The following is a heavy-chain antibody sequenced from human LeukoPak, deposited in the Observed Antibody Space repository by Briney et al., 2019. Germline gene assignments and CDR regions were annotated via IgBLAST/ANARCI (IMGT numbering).Heavy chain of an antibody. D-gene: IGHD1-26*01. J-gene: IGHJ4*02. CDR1: GGSIRSYY. V-gene: IGHV4-59*08. Sequence: PSETLSLTCTVSGGSIRSYYWSWMRQPPGKGLEWIGYIYYSGSTKYNPSLKSRATISVDTSKNQFSLKLSSVTAADTAVHYCASGSYYFDYWGQGTLVTVSS. CDR2: IYYSGST. CDR3: ASGSYYFDY.